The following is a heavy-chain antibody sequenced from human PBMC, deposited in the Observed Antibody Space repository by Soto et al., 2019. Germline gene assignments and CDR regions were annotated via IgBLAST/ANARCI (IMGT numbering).Heavy chain of an antibody. D-gene: IGHD3-22*01. V-gene: IGHV3-48*02. Sequence: GGSLRLACAACGVTGCSNHMNWLRQAPGKGLEWVSYISSSSSTIYYADSVKGRFTISRDNAKNSLYLQMNSLRDEDTAVYYCARDPPSSNYDSSGYYPDYFQHWGQGTLVTVSS. CDR3: ARDPPSSNYDSSGYYPDYFQH. CDR2: ISSSSSTI. J-gene: IGHJ1*01. CDR1: GVTGCSNH.